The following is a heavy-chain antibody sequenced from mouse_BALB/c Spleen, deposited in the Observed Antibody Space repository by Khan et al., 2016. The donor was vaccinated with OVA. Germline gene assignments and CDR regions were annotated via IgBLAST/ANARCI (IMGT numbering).Heavy chain of an antibody. V-gene: IGHV5-6*01. Sequence: EVELVESGGDLVKPGGSLNLSCEASGFTFSSYGMSWLRQTPDKRLEWVATISNGGSYTYYPDSVKGRLTISRDNAKNTLYLQMSSLKSEDTAMYYCARYRFTTPTAWFAYWGQGTLVTVSA. J-gene: IGHJ3*01. CDR2: ISNGGSYT. CDR1: GFTFSSYG. CDR3: ARYRFTTPTAWFAY. D-gene: IGHD1-2*01.